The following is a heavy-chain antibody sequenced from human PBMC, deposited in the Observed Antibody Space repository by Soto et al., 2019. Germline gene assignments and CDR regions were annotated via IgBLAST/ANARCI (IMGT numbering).Heavy chain of an antibody. CDR2: ISAYNGNT. J-gene: IGHJ4*02. CDR3: ARTDRATFDF. D-gene: IGHD5-18*01. Sequence: ASVKVSCKASGYTFTSYAMHWVRQAPGQGLEWMGWISAYNGNTSYAQKLQGRVTMTTDTSTSTAYMELRSLRSDDTAVYYCARTDRATFDFWGQGTLVTVSS. V-gene: IGHV1-18*01. CDR1: GYTFTSYA.